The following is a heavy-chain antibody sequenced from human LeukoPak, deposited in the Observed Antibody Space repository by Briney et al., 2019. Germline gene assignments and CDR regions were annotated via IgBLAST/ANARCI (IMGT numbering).Heavy chain of an antibody. CDR3: ASLPVKMGGGNDY. CDR1: GGSISSGGYY. V-gene: IGHV4-30-2*01. CDR2: IYHSGST. D-gene: IGHD3-16*01. J-gene: IGHJ4*02. Sequence: SETLSLTCTVSGGSISSGGYYWSWIRQPPGKGLEWIGYIYHSGSTYYNPSLKSRVTISVDRSKNQFSLKLSSVTAADTAVYYCASLPVKMGGGNDYWGQGTLVTVSS.